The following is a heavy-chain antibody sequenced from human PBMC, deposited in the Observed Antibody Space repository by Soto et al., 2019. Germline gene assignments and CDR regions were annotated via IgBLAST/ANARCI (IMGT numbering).Heavy chain of an antibody. CDR1: GFTFSSYA. Sequence: VGSLRLSCAASGFTFSSYAMHWVRQAPGKGLEWVAVISYDGSNKCYADSVKGRFTISRDNSKNTLYLQMNSLRAEDTAVYYCARVEGGYSSSWYVPPNYYYGMDVWGQGTTVTVSS. V-gene: IGHV3-30-3*01. CDR2: ISYDGSNK. J-gene: IGHJ6*02. D-gene: IGHD6-13*01. CDR3: ARVEGGYSSSWYVPPNYYYGMDV.